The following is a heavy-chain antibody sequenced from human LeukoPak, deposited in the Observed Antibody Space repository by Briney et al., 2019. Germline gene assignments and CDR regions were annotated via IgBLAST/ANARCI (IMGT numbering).Heavy chain of an antibody. J-gene: IGHJ5*02. V-gene: IGHV1-8*01. CDR2: MNPNSGET. CDR1: GYTFSSHD. D-gene: IGHD7-27*01. Sequence: GASVKVSCKTSGYTFSSHDINWVRQATGQGLEWMGWMNPNSGETGFAQNFQGRVTLTKNTSITTAYMELSSLRSEDTAVYYCARGDPWGFDPWGQGTLVTVSS. CDR3: ARGDPWGFDP.